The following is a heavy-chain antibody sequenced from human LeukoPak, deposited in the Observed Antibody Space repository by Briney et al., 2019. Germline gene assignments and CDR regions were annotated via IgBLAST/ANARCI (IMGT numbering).Heavy chain of an antibody. CDR2: IRYDGSNK. CDR1: GFTFSSYG. V-gene: IGHV3-30*02. CDR3: AKSINSSSWSYFDY. J-gene: IGHJ4*02. D-gene: IGHD6-13*01. Sequence: GGSLRLSCAASGFTFSSYGMHWVRQAPGKGLEWVAFIRYDGSNKYYADSVKGRFTISRDNSKNTLYLQMNSLRAEDTAVYYCAKSINSSSWSYFDYWGQGTLVTVSS.